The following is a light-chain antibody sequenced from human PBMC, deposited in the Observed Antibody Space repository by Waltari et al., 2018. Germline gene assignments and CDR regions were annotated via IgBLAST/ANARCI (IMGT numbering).Light chain of an antibody. CDR1: QSVTSIS. J-gene: IGKJ4*01. Sequence: EIVLTQSPGPLSLSPGERATLSCRASQSVTSISLTWYQHKLGQAPRLLIYGTSSRATGIPDRFSGSGSGTDFTLTISRLEPEDFAVYYCQQYDGEVLTFGGGTKVEI. V-gene: IGKV3-20*01. CDR2: GTS. CDR3: QQYDGEVLT.